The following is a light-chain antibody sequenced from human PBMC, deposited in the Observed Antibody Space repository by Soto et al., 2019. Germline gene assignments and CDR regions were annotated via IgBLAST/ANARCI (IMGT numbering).Light chain of an antibody. Sequence: ILLTQSPGSLSVFPGERASLSCRASQNVNNRLAWYQKKAGQAPRLLLSGASSRATGIPDRFSGSGSGTDFTLTISRLESDDFALYYCQQYAEGTPITFGQGTRLEIK. CDR3: QQYAEGTPIT. CDR2: GAS. CDR1: QNVNNR. J-gene: IGKJ5*01. V-gene: IGKV3-20*01.